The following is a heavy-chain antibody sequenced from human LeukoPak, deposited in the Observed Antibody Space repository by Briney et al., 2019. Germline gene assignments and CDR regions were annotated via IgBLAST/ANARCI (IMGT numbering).Heavy chain of an antibody. CDR1: SGSISSYY. CDR3: ASLSYYYDSSGYYFDY. Sequence: SETLSLTCTVSSGSISSYYWSWIRQPPGKGLEWIGYIFYSGSTNYNPSLKSRVTISVDTPKNQFPLKLSSVTAADTAVYYCASLSYYYDSSGYYFDYWGQGTLVTVSS. D-gene: IGHD3-22*01. V-gene: IGHV4-59*08. J-gene: IGHJ4*02. CDR2: IFYSGST.